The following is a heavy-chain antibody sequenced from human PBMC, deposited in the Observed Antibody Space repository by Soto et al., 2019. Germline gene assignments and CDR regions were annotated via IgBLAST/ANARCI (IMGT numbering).Heavy chain of an antibody. D-gene: IGHD3-9*01. J-gene: IGHJ6*02. CDR3: ARALRYFDWPSGYYYGMDV. CDR1: GGSFSGYY. CDR2: INHSGST. Sequence: KPSETLSLTCAVYGGSFSGYYWRWIRQPPGKGLEWIGEINHSGSTNYNPSLKSRVTISVDTSKNQFSLKLSSVTAADTAVYYCARALRYFDWPSGYYYGMDVWGQGTTVTVS. V-gene: IGHV4-34*01.